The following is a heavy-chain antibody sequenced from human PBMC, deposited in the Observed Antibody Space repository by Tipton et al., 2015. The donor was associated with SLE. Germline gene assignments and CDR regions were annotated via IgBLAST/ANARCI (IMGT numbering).Heavy chain of an antibody. V-gene: IGHV4-39*07. CDR3: ARGKCGGGVCYGRGFFDY. J-gene: IGHJ4*02. D-gene: IGHD2-8*02. CDR1: GGSISRGDYF. Sequence: TLSLTCTVSGGSISRGDYFWGWIRQPPGKRLEWIGIFYYGGSTYYNPSLKSPVSISAGTSNNQFSLRLKSVTAADTAVYYCARGKCGGGVCYGRGFFDYWGQGNLVTVPS. CDR2: FYYGGST.